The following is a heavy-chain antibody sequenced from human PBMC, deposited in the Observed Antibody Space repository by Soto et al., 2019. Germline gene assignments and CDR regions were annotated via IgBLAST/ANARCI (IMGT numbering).Heavy chain of an antibody. CDR3: AGIAVAGFDY. Sequence: PSETLSLTCTVSGGSISSGDYYWTWIRQPPGKGLEWIGFIFYTGSPYYNPSLKSRVAISVDTSKNQFSLNLTSVTAADTAVYYCAGIAVAGFDYCGRRSLVTGSA. CDR1: GGSISSGDYY. CDR2: IFYTGSP. J-gene: IGHJ4*01. D-gene: IGHD6-19*01. V-gene: IGHV4-30-4*01.